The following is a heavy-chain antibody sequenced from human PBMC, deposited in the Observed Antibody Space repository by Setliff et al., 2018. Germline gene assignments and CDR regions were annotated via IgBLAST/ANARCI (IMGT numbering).Heavy chain of an antibody. CDR3: AKVKKQLIRGSGLDL. V-gene: IGHV3-30*02. Sequence: GESLKISCAASGFVFGTYGMHWVHQAPGKGLEWVAFIRFDGTTKYYADSVKGRFTISRDNSQNTLYLQMDSLRPEDTAVYYCAKVKKQLIRGSGLDLWGQGTLVTVSS. CDR2: IRFDGTTK. J-gene: IGHJ5*02. D-gene: IGHD3-10*01. CDR1: GFVFGTYG.